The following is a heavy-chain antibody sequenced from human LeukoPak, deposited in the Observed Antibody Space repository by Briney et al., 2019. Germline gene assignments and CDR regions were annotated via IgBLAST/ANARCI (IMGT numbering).Heavy chain of an antibody. D-gene: IGHD6-19*01. CDR3: ASSGWYEGGVY. CDR2: IYYSGTT. J-gene: IGHJ4*02. Sequence: PSETLSLTCTVSGGSISISNYYWGWIRQPPGKGLEWIGSIYYSGTTYYNPSLKSRVTISVDTSKNHFSLKLSSVTAADTAVYYCASSGWYEGGVYWGQGTLVTVSS. CDR1: GGSISISNYY. V-gene: IGHV4-39*02.